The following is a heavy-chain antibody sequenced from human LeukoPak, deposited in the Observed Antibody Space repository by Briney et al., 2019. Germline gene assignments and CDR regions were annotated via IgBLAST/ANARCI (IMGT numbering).Heavy chain of an antibody. CDR1: GFNFKNYG. J-gene: IGHJ4*02. CDR3: AKGCSSTSCAIEFDS. Sequence: GGSLILSCGGSGFNFKNYGIHWVRQAPGRGLEWVAGMSYDGGHIYYGDSVKGRFTISRDNSKDTAYVEMNSLRPADTAVYYCAKGCSSTSCAIEFDSWGQGILVTVSS. V-gene: IGHV3-30*18. D-gene: IGHD2-2*01. CDR2: MSYDGGHI.